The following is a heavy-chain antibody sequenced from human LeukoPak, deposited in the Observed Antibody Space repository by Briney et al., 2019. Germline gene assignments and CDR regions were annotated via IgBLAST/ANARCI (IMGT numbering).Heavy chain of an antibody. CDR3: AKGGGLSCYDY. V-gene: IGHV3-23*01. CDR2: IGAAGGSK. D-gene: IGHD2-15*01. J-gene: IGHJ4*02. Sequence: GGSLRLPCAVSGFTFSSYVMSWVRQAPGKGLEWVSSIGAAGGSKNYADSVKGRFTISRDNSKSTLYLQMSSLSPDDTAVYYCAKGGGLSCYDYWGQGTLVTVSS. CDR1: GFTFSSYV.